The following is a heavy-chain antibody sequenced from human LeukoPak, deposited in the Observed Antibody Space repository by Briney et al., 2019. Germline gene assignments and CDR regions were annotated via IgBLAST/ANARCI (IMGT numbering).Heavy chain of an antibody. Sequence: GGSLRLSCVASGFTFSSYWMYWVRQAPGKGLVWVSRIKTDGTSTSYADSVKGRFTISRDNSKNTLYLQMNSLRAEDTAVYYCAKMGYSDFWSLYYYYGMDVWGQGTTVTVSS. V-gene: IGHV3-74*01. CDR2: IKTDGTST. J-gene: IGHJ6*02. CDR3: AKMGYSDFWSLYYYYGMDV. CDR1: GFTFSSYW. D-gene: IGHD3-3*01.